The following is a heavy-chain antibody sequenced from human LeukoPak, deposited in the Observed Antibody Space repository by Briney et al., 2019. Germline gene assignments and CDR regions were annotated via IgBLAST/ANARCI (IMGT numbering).Heavy chain of an antibody. Sequence: PSETLSLTCTVSGGSISSSSYYWGWIRQPPGKGLEWIGSIYYSGSTYYNPSLKSRVTTSVDTSKNQFSLKLSSVTAADTAVYYCARGIGIVGAISLFYFDYWGQGALVTVSS. J-gene: IGHJ4*02. CDR3: ARGIGIVGAISLFYFDY. D-gene: IGHD1-26*01. CDR2: IYYSGST. CDR1: GGSISSSSYY. V-gene: IGHV4-39*01.